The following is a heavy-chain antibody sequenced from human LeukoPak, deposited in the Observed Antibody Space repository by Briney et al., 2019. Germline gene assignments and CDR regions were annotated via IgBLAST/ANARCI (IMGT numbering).Heavy chain of an antibody. J-gene: IGHJ6*02. CDR2: IYYSGST. V-gene: IGHV4-59*01. CDR1: GGPISSYY. Sequence: SETLSLTCTVSGGPISSYYWSWIRQPPGKGLEWIGYIYYSGSTNYNPSLKSRVTISVDTSKNQFSPKLSSVTAADTAVYYCARVPRRDYYYGMDVWGQGTTVTVSS. CDR3: ARVPRRDYYYGMDV.